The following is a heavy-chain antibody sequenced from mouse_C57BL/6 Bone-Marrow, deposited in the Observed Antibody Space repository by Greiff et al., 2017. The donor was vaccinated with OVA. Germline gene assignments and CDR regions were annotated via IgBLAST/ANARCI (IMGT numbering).Heavy chain of an antibody. J-gene: IGHJ4*01. Sequence: VKLMESGAELVKPGASVKLSCKASGYTFTEYYIHWVKQRSGQGLEWIGWFNPGSGSFTYNEKFKDKATLTVDKASSTIYMGHSRMTSEAAAVYCCARHEEPLYYYGDYYAMGYWGQGTSVTGSS. CDR2: FNPGSGSF. D-gene: IGHD1-1*01. V-gene: IGHV1-62-2*01. CDR3: ARHEEPLYYYGDYYAMGY. CDR1: GYTFTEYY.